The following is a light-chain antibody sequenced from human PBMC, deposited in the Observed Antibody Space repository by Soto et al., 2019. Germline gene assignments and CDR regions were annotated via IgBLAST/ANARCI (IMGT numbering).Light chain of an antibody. CDR2: DAS. Sequence: AIQMTQSPSSLCASVGDRVTITCRSSQGIRNDLGWYQQKPGKAPNLLIYDASSLESGVPSRFSGSGSGTDFTLTISRLQPEDFATYYCQETYSTPTWTFGQGTKVDIK. J-gene: IGKJ1*01. V-gene: IGKV1-13*02. CDR3: QETYSTPTWT. CDR1: QGIRND.